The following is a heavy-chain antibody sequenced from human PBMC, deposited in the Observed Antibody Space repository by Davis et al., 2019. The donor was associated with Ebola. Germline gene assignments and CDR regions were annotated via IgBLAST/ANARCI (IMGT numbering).Heavy chain of an antibody. V-gene: IGHV4-34*01. CDR1: GGSFSGYY. D-gene: IGHD6-19*01. J-gene: IGHJ4*02. CDR3: ARVGVAGHYFDY. CDR2: INPSGST. Sequence: PSETLSLTCAVYGGSFSGYYWSWIRQPPGKGLEWIGEINPSGSTNYNPSLKSRVTISVDTSKNQFSLKLSSVTAADTAVYYCARVGVAGHYFDYWGQGTLVTVSS.